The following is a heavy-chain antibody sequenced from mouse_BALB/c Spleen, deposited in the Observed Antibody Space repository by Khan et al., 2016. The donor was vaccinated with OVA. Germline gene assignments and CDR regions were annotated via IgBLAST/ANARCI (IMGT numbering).Heavy chain of an antibody. CDR1: GYSITSDYA. D-gene: IGHD4-1*01. J-gene: IGHJ3*01. V-gene: IGHV3-2*02. CDR2: IPYSGST. CDR3: AMGRTY. Sequence: EVQLQESGPGLVKPSQSLSLTCTVTGYSITSDYAWNWIRQFPGNKLEWMGYIPYSGSTSYRPFLKSRISITRDTSKNQFFLQLNSVTTEDTATYYCAMGRTYWGQGTLVTVSA.